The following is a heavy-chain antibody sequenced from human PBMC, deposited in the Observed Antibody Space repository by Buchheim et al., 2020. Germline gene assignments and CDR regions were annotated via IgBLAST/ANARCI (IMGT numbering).Heavy chain of an antibody. CDR2: ISYDGSNK. D-gene: IGHD6-13*01. CDR1: GFTFSSYG. CDR3: AKGKLEQPTPIDY. J-gene: IGHJ4*02. V-gene: IGHV3-30*18. Sequence: QVQLVESGGGVVQPGRSLRLSCAASGFTFSSYGMHWVRQAPGKGLEWVAVISYDGSNKYYADSVKGRFTISRDNSKNTLYLQMNSLRAEDTAVYYCAKGKLEQPTPIDYWGQGTL.